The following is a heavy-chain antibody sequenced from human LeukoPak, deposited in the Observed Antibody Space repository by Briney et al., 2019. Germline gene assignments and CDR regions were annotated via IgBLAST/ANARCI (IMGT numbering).Heavy chain of an antibody. CDR1: GFTLSSYA. D-gene: IGHD2-15*01. CDR2: ISDSGNT. J-gene: IGHJ3*02. CDR3: ASGSVAATPSPNAFDI. Sequence: GGSLRLSCAASGFTLSSYAMSWVRQAPGKGLEWVSAISDSGNTYHADSVKGRFTISRDSSKNTLFLQMNRLRPEDAAVYYCASGSVAATPSPNAFDIWGQGTMVTVSS. V-gene: IGHV3-23*01.